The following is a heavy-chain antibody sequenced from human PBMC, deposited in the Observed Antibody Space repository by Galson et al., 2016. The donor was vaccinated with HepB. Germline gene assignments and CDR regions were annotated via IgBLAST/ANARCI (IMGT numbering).Heavy chain of an antibody. CDR3: AKDPIQCGGDCTRASYYFDY. V-gene: IGHV3-23*01. CDR2: ISGAGRNT. D-gene: IGHD2-21*02. J-gene: IGHJ4*02. Sequence: SLRLSCAASKFTFRNYAMSWVRQAPGGGLEWVSSISGAGRNTYSADSVKGRFTISRDNSKNTLYLQMNSLRAEDTAGYYCAKDPIQCGGDCTRASYYFDYWGQGLLVTVSS. CDR1: KFTFRNYA.